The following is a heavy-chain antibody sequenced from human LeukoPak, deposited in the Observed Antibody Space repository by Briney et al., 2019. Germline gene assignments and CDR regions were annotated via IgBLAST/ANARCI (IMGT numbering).Heavy chain of an antibody. CDR1: GDSVSSKNGA. CDR2: TYYRSKWYD. Sequence: SQTLSLTCANSGDSVSSKNGAWNWIRQSPSRGLEWLGRTYYRSKWYDEYADSVKGRVTISPDTSKNQFSLHVYSVTPEDTAVYHCARDLGTSGWYTFDFWGQGTLVTVSS. D-gene: IGHD6-19*01. J-gene: IGHJ5*01. CDR3: ARDLGTSGWYTFDF. V-gene: IGHV6-1*01.